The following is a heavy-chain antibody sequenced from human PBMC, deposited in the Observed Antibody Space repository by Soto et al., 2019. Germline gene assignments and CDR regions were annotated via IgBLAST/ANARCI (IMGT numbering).Heavy chain of an antibody. CDR3: ARGQWLPRGDY. CDR1: GGSISSYY. V-gene: IGHV4-59*12. D-gene: IGHD6-19*01. J-gene: IGHJ4*02. Sequence: PSETLSLTCTVSGGSISSYYWSWIRQPPGKGLEWIGYIYYSGSTNYNPSLKSRVTISLDTSKNHFSLTLSSVTAADTAVYYCARGQWLPRGDYWGQGTLVTVSS. CDR2: IYYSGST.